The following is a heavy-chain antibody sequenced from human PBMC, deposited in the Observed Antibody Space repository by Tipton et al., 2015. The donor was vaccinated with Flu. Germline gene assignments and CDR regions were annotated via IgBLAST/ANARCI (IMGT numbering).Heavy chain of an antibody. V-gene: IGHV1-8*01. J-gene: IGHJ4*02. D-gene: IGHD3-10*01. CDR2: INPDSVNT. CDR3: ARGSWDSESYYNVDY. Sequence: QVQLVQSGAEVKKPGASVKVSCKASGYTFTSYNINWVRQATGQGLEWMGWINPDSVNTGYAQKFQGRVTMTRNTSTGTAYMELSSLRSEDTAVYYCARGSWDSESYYNVDYWGQGTLVTVSS. CDR1: GYTFTSYN.